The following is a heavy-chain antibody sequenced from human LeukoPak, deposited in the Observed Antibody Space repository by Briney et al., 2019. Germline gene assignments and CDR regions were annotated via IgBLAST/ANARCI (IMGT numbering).Heavy chain of an antibody. CDR2: IKSKTDGGTT. D-gene: IGHD3-10*01. CDR1: GFTFSNAW. V-gene: IGHV3-15*01. Sequence: GGSLRLSCAASGFTFSNAWMSWFRQAPGKGLEWVGRIKSKTDGGTTDYAAPVKGRFTISRDDSKNTLYLQMNSLKTEDTAVYYCTATYYYGSGTYWGQGTLVTVSS. CDR3: TATYYYGSGTY. J-gene: IGHJ4*02.